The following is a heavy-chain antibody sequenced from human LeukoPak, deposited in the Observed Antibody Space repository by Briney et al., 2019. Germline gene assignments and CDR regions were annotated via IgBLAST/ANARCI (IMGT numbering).Heavy chain of an antibody. Sequence: PSETLSLTCTVSVGSISSYYWSWIRQPPGKGLEWIGYIYYSGSTNYNPSLKSRVTISVDTSKNQFSLKLSSVTAADTAVYYCARGTGTTAYWGQGTLVTVSS. D-gene: IGHD1-1*01. J-gene: IGHJ4*02. CDR2: IYYSGST. V-gene: IGHV4-59*01. CDR1: VGSISSYY. CDR3: ARGTGTTAY.